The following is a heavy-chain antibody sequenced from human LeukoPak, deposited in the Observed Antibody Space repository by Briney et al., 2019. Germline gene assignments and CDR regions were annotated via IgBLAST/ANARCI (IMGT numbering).Heavy chain of an antibody. Sequence: GGSLRLSCSASGFTFSNCAMHWVRQAPGKELEYVSAISTDGGGTYYADSVKGRFTISRDNSKDTLFLQMSSLRPEDTAVYYCVKRVAGSRGYDYWGREPWSPSPQ. V-gene: IGHV3-64D*06. CDR3: VKRVAGSRGYDY. CDR1: GFTFSNCA. D-gene: IGHD3-22*01. CDR2: ISTDGGGT. J-gene: IGHJ4*02.